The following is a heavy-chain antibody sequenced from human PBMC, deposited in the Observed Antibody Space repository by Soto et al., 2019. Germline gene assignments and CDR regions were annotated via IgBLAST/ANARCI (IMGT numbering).Heavy chain of an antibody. D-gene: IGHD1-1*01. Sequence: ASVKVSCKASGYTFTSYDINWVRQATGQGIEWMGWMNPNSGNTGYAQKFQGRVTMTRDTSISTAYMELSSLRSEDTAVYYCARGLLAAVGRRPYNATDVSGTG. V-gene: IGHV1-8*01. J-gene: IGHJ6*03. CDR3: ARGLLAAVGRRPYNATDV. CDR1: GYTFTSYD. CDR2: MNPNSGNT.